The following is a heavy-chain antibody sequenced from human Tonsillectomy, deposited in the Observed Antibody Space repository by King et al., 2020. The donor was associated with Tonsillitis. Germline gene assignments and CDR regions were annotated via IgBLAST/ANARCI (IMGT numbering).Heavy chain of an antibody. CDR3: ARGGYYDDSGGGDAFDI. CDR2: IWYDGTNK. V-gene: IGHV3-33*01. J-gene: IGHJ3*02. CDR1: GFTFSYYG. Sequence: VQLVESGGGVVQPGRSLRLSCAASGFTFSYYGMHWVRQAPGKGLEWVALIWYDGTNKYYADSVKGRFIISRDNSKNTLYLQMNSLRVEDTALYFCARGGYYDDSGGGDAFDIWGQGTMVTVFS. D-gene: IGHD3-22*01.